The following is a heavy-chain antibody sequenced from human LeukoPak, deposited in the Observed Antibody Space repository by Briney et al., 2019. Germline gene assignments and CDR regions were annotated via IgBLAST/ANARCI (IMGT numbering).Heavy chain of an antibody. CDR3: AARDDAFDI. Sequence: GGSLRLSCAASGFTFSSYAMSWVRQAPGKGLEWVSDITGSGGSTYYPDSVKGRFTISRDNSKNTLYLQMNSLRAEDTAVYYCAARDDAFDIWGQGTMVTVSS. V-gene: IGHV3-23*01. CDR1: GFTFSSYA. CDR2: ITGSGGST. J-gene: IGHJ3*02.